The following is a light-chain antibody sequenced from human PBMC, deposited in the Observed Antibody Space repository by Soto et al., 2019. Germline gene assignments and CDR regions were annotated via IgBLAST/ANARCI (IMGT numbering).Light chain of an antibody. V-gene: IGKV1-39*01. J-gene: IGKJ1*01. CDR3: QQSYSTPWT. CDR2: AAS. CDR1: QSISSY. Sequence: DIQMTQSPSSVYASVGARVTTTCRASQSISSYLNWYQQKPGKAPKLLIYAASSLQSGVPSRFSGSGSGTDFTLTISSLQPEDFATYYCQQSYSTPWTFGQGTEVDIK.